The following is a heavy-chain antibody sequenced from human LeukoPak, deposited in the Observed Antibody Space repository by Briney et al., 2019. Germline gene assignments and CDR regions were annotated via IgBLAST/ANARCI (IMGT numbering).Heavy chain of an antibody. Sequence: PSETLSLTCAVYGGSFSGYYWSWIRQPPGKGLEWIGEINHSGSTNYNPSLKSRVTISVDTSKNQFSLKLSSVTAADTAVYYCARGRGGRYCSSTSCYHPLDYWGQGTLVTVSS. D-gene: IGHD2-2*01. CDR2: INHSGST. J-gene: IGHJ4*02. CDR3: ARGRGGRYCSSTSCYHPLDY. V-gene: IGHV4-34*01. CDR1: GGSFSGYY.